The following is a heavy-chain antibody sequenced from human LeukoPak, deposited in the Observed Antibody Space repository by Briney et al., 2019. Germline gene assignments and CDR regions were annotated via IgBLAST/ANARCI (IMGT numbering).Heavy chain of an antibody. D-gene: IGHD3-10*01. Sequence: TGESLKISCKGSGYNFATYWIGWVRQMPGKGLEWMGIIYPGDSDTRYSPSFQGQVTISADKSISTAYLQWSSLKASDTAMYYCARQANGRRWFGESDAFDIWGQGTMVTVSS. V-gene: IGHV5-51*01. CDR1: GYNFATYW. CDR2: IYPGDSDT. CDR3: ARQANGRRWFGESDAFDI. J-gene: IGHJ3*02.